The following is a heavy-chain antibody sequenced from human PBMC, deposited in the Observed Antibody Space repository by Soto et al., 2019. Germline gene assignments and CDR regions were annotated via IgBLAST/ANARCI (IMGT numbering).Heavy chain of an antibody. CDR3: ARELSDYDILTGYPYNWFAP. J-gene: IGHJ5*02. CDR1: GGSISSYY. CDR2: IYYSGST. V-gene: IGHV4-59*01. Sequence: SEILSLTCTVSGGSISSYYWSWIRQPPGKGLGWIGYIYYSGSTNYNPSLKSRVTISVDTSMNQFSLTLSSVTAADTAVYSCARELSDYDILTGYPYNWFAPWGQGTLVTVSS. D-gene: IGHD3-9*01.